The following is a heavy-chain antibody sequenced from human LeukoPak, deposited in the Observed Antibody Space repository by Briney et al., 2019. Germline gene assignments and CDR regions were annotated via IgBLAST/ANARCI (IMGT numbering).Heavy chain of an antibody. CDR3: ARLSGSYDILTGYYTPNWFDP. J-gene: IGHJ5*02. Sequence: SETLSLTCTVSGGSISSYYWSWIRQPAGKGLEWIGRIYTSGSTNYNPSLKSRVTMSVDTSKNQFSLKLSSVTAADTAVYYCARLSGSYDILTGYYTPNWFDPWGQGTLVTVSS. CDR2: IYTSGST. CDR1: GGSISSYY. V-gene: IGHV4-4*07. D-gene: IGHD3-9*01.